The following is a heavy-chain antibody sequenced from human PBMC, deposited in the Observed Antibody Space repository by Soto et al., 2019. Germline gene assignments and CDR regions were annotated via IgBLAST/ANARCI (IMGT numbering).Heavy chain of an antibody. V-gene: IGHV4-39*01. J-gene: IGHJ3*02. D-gene: IGHD2-2*01. CDR1: GGSISSSSYY. CDR3: ARYCSSTSCPSGLDAFDI. CDR2: IYYSGST. Sequence: QLQLQESGPGLVKPSETLSLTCTVSGGSISSSSYYWGWIRQPPGKGLEWIGSIYYSGSTYYNPSLNSRVTISVDTSKNQFSLKLSSVTAADTAVYYCARYCSSTSCPSGLDAFDIWGQGTMVTVSS.